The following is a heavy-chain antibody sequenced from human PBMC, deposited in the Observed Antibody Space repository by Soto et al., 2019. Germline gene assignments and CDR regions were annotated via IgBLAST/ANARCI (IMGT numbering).Heavy chain of an antibody. Sequence: PSETLSLTCSVSGGSISGSYLSWIRQSPGKGLEWLGYVYYTGSTNYSPSLRSRVSISVDTSKNEFSLRLSSVTAADTAVYFCARSVAVPGAHIDYWGQRTQVTVYS. CDR1: GGSISGSY. CDR2: VYYTGST. D-gene: IGHD6-19*01. CDR3: ARSVAVPGAHIDY. J-gene: IGHJ4*02. V-gene: IGHV4-59*01.